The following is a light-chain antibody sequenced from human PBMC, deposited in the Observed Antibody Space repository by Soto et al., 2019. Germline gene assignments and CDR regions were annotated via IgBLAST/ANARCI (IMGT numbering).Light chain of an antibody. CDR1: QTISSW. CDR2: KAS. J-gene: IGKJ1*01. Sequence: DIQVTQSPSTLSGSVGDRVTITCRASQTISSWLAWYQQTPGKAPKLLIYKASTLKSGVPSRFSGSGSGTEITLTISSLQPDDFATYYCQHYNSYSEAFGQGTKVDIK. V-gene: IGKV1-5*03. CDR3: QHYNSYSEA.